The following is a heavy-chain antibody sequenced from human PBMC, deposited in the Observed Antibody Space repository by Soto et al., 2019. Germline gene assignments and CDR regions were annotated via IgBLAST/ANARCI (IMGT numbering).Heavy chain of an antibody. V-gene: IGHV1-69*01. D-gene: IGHD3-10*01. CDR2: VSPPFRTS. Sequence: VQLAQSGAEVKKPGSSVKVSCKTSGVSFNNNGIGWVRQAPGHGLEWMGGVSPPFRTSNYARKFQGRISITADASTGTVNMELSSLTSEDTAQYYCARVLYYGSGSYSPYGMDVWGQGTTVTVSS. J-gene: IGHJ6*02. CDR1: GVSFNNNG. CDR3: ARVLYYGSGSYSPYGMDV.